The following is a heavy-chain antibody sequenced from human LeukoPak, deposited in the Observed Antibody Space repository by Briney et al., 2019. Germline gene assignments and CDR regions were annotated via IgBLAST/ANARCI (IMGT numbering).Heavy chain of an antibody. J-gene: IGHJ5*02. V-gene: IGHV4-59*01. CDR1: GGSISSYY. D-gene: IGHD3-9*01. Sequence: ASETLSLTCTVYGGSISSYYWSWIRQPPGKGLEWIGYIYYSGRTNYNPCLKSRVTISVDTSKNQFSLKLSSVTAADTAVYYCARELGTSYYDILGWFDPWGQGTLVTVSS. CDR2: IYYSGRT. CDR3: ARELGTSYYDILGWFDP.